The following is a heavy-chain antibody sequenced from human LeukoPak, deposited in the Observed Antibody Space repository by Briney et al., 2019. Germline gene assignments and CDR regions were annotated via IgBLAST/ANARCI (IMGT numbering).Heavy chain of an antibody. V-gene: IGHV3-53*01. CDR2: IFPSGGEI. Sequence: PGGSLRLSCAASGFTVSNNYMTWVRQAPGKGLEWVSSIFPSGGEIHYADSVRGRFTISRDNSKSTLSLQMNSLRAEDTAIYYCATYRQVLLPFESWGQGTLVTVSS. D-gene: IGHD2-8*02. CDR3: ATYRQVLLPFES. J-gene: IGHJ4*02. CDR1: GFTVSNNY.